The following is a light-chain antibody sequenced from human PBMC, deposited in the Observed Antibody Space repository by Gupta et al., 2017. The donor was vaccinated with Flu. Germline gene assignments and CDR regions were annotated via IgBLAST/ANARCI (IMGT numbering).Light chain of an antibody. CDR1: SSNIANKY. CDR3: GTWDDSLSAVV. J-gene: IGLJ2*01. Sequence: QSVLTQPPSVSAAPGQKVTISCSGSSSNIANKYVSWYYQLPGTAPKLLSGETNRRPSGSPDRFSGSKSGTSATLGISGLQTGDEADYYCGTWDDSLSAVVFGGGTKLTV. V-gene: IGLV1-51*02. CDR2: ETN.